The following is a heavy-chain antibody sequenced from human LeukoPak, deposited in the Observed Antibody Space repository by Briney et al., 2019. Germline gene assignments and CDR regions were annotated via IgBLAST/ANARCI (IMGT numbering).Heavy chain of an antibody. D-gene: IGHD2-2*01. J-gene: IGHJ5*02. CDR1: GGSISSGSYY. CDR3: ARGESAGYCSSTSCSHWFDP. CDR2: IYTSGST. V-gene: IGHV4-61*02. Sequence: PSETLSLTCTVSGGSISSGSYYWGWLRQPAGKGLEWIGRIYTSGSTNYNPSLKSRVTISVDTSKNQFSLKLSSVTAADTAVYYCARGESAGYCSSTSCSHWFDPWGQGTLVTVSS.